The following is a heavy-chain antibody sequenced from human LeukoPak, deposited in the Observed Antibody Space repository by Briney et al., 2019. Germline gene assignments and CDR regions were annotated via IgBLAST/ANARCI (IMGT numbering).Heavy chain of an antibody. V-gene: IGHV5-51*01. CDR1: GYTFTTSW. CDR2: IYAGNSDT. D-gene: IGHD5-24*01. J-gene: IGHJ4*02. CDR3: AILNHPDGRVY. Sequence: GESLKISCQGFGYTFTTSWIGWVWQLPGKGLEWMAIIYAGNSDTKYSPSFQGQVSISTDRSISTAYLQWSSLQASDTAIYYCAILNHPDGRVYWGQGTLVTVSS.